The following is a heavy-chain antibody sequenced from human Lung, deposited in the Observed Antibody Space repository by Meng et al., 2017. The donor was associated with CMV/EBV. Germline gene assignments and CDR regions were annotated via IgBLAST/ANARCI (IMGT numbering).Heavy chain of an antibody. CDR3: SRDMYLDQSYHGMDV. CDR2: FYSGGST. Sequence: GESXKISXAASGLTVSNNYLTWVRQAPGKGLEWVSVFYSGGSTYYADSVKGRFTVSRDNSKNTLHLQMNSLRVEDTGIYYCSRDMYLDQSYHGMDVWGRGTXVTVSS. J-gene: IGHJ6*02. D-gene: IGHD3-3*01. CDR1: GLTVSNNY. V-gene: IGHV3-53*01.